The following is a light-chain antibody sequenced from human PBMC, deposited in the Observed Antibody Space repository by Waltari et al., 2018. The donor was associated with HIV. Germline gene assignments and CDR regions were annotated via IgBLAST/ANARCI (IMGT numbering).Light chain of an antibody. CDR2: QDS. CDR3: QAWDSRRV. V-gene: IGLV3-1*01. Sequence: SYELTPPTSVSVSPGQTASIPCSGDKLGDTYACWSQQKPGKSPALVIYQDSKRPSGIPERFSGSNSGNTATLTISGTQAMDEADYYCQAWDSRRVFGGGTKLTVL. J-gene: IGLJ2*01. CDR1: KLGDTY.